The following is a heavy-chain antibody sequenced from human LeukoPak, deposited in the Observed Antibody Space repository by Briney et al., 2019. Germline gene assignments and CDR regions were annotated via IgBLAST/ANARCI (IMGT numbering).Heavy chain of an antibody. CDR1: GGSISSYY. Sequence: SETLSLTCTVSGGSISSYYWSWIRQPPGKGLEWIGYIYYSGSTNYNPSLKSRVTISVDTSKNQFSLKLSSVTAADTAVYYCARTSGSYAFDIWAKGQWSPSLQ. J-gene: IGHJ3*02. CDR3: ARTSGSYAFDI. CDR2: IYYSGST. V-gene: IGHV4-59*08. D-gene: IGHD6-25*01.